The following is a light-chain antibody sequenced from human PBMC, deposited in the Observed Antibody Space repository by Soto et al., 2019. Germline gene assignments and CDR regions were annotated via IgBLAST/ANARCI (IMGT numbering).Light chain of an antibody. Sequence: QSVLTQPPSVSGAPGQRITISCSGTSSNLGAGYGVHWYQHLPGTAPKLLIFDNTNRPSGVPDRFSGSRFGTSASLAITGLRGDDEGDYYCQSSDKGLDTSYVFGSGTKLTVL. CDR3: QSSDKGLDTSYV. J-gene: IGLJ1*01. V-gene: IGLV1-40*01. CDR2: DNT. CDR1: SSNLGAGYG.